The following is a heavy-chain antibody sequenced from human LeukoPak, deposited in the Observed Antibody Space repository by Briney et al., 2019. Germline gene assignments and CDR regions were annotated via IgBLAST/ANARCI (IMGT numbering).Heavy chain of an antibody. CDR1: GFTFGDYA. CDR2: IRSKAYGGTP. Sequence: GRSLKLSCTASGFTFGDYAMNWIRQAPGKGLEWVGFIRSKAYGGTPEYAASVKGRFSISRDDSKSIAYLQMNSLKTEDTAVYYCSRSGGGYDYVDYWGRGTLVTVS. V-gene: IGHV3-49*03. J-gene: IGHJ4*02. CDR3: SRSGGGYDYVDY. D-gene: IGHD5-12*01.